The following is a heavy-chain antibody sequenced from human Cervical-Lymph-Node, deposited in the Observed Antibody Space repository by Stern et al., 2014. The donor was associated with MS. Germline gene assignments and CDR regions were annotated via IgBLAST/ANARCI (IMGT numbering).Heavy chain of an antibody. CDR1: GGSVSGASYY. Sequence: QLVESGPGLVKPSETLPLTCAASGGSVSGASYYWSWHPPTPGQGLDWIRCVHNRRHTNYDSVLRRLIILSLDKTKNQYSLNLSSVTAADTAVYYCARVLSDSSGYALHYNYYSMDVWGQGTTVTVSS. CDR3: ARVLSDSSGYALHYNYYSMDV. D-gene: IGHD3-22*01. CDR2: VHNRRHT. V-gene: IGHV4-61*01. J-gene: IGHJ6*02.